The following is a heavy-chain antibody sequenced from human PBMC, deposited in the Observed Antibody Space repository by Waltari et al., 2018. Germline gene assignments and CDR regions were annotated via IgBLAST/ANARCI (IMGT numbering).Heavy chain of an antibody. D-gene: IGHD2-15*01. CDR3: AKRWRDGFNAGIDY. V-gene: IGHV3-23*01. Sequence: EVQLLESGGGLVQPGGSLRVSCAASGFPFSAFAMNWVRQAPGKGLEWVSGISGSGDRTSYADSVKGRFTISRDNSKNTLFLQMNNLGVDDTAFYYCAKRWRDGFNAGIDYWGQGTLVTVSS. CDR1: GFPFSAFA. CDR2: ISGSGDRT. J-gene: IGHJ4*02.